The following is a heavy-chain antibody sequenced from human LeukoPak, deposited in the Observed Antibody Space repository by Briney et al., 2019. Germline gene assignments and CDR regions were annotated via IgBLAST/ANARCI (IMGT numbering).Heavy chain of an antibody. CDR1: GGSISSGDYY. V-gene: IGHV4-30-4*01. D-gene: IGHD3-10*01. Sequence: SQTLSLTCTVSGGSISSGDYYWSWIRQPPGKGLEWIGYIYYSGSTYYNPSLKSRVTISVDTSKNQFSLKLSSVTAADTAVYYCARLSIETGVWAFDIWGQGTMVTVSS. CDR3: ARLSIETGVWAFDI. J-gene: IGHJ3*02. CDR2: IYYSGST.